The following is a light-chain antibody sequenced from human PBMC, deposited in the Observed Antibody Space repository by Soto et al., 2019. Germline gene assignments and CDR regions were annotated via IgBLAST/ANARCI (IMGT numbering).Light chain of an antibody. CDR2: WAS. V-gene: IGKV4-1*01. CDR3: QQYYTTPWT. J-gene: IGKJ1*01. Sequence: DIVMLQSPDSLAVSLGERATINFKSSQSVLYSSHNKNYLPLYQQKPAQPPKALIYWASTRESGVPDRFSGSGSGTDFTLTISSLQAEDVAVYYCQQYYTTPWTFGQGTKVDIK. CDR1: QSVLYSSHNKNY.